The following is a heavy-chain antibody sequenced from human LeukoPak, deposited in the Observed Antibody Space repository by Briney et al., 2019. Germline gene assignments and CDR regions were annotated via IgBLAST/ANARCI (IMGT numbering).Heavy chain of an antibody. V-gene: IGHV4-39*07. CDR2: IYYSGST. J-gene: IGHJ4*02. CDR1: GGSISSSSYY. Sequence: SETLSLTCTVSGGSISSSSYYWGWIRQPPGKGLEWIGSIYYSGSTYYNPSLKSRVTISVDTSKNQFSLKLSSVTAADTAVYYCAKGATRFDYWGQGTLVTVSS. CDR3: AKGATRFDY. D-gene: IGHD1-26*01.